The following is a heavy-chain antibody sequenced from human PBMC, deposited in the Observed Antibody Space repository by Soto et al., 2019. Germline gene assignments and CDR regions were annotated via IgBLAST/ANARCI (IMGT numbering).Heavy chain of an antibody. D-gene: IGHD3-22*01. V-gene: IGHV2-5*02. CDR1: GFSLSTSGVG. Sequence: QITLKESGPTLVKPTQTLTLTCTFSGFSLSTSGVGAGWIRQPPGKALEWLALIYWDDDKRYSPSLKSRLTITKDTSKNQVVLTMTNMDTVDTATYYCAHSNGRDYYDSSGYAFDYWGQGTLVTVSS. J-gene: IGHJ4*02. CDR3: AHSNGRDYYDSSGYAFDY. CDR2: IYWDDDK.